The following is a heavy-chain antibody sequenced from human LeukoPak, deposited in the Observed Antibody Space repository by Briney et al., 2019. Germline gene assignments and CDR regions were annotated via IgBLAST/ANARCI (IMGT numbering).Heavy chain of an antibody. Sequence: PGGSLRLSCAASGFTFSSYAMSWVRQAPEKGLEWVSAISGSGGSTYYADSVKARFTISRDNSKNTLYLQMNSLRAEDTAVYYCAKSGSYYPHYNWFDPWGQGTLVTVSS. V-gene: IGHV3-23*01. CDR1: GFTFSSYA. J-gene: IGHJ5*02. D-gene: IGHD1-26*01. CDR2: ISGSGGST. CDR3: AKSGSYYPHYNWFDP.